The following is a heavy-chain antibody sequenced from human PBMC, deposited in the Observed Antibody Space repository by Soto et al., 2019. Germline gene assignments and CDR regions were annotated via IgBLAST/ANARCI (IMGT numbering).Heavy chain of an antibody. CDR3: TRDPRMTDF. CDR1: GFSLRDYY. J-gene: IGHJ4*02. Sequence: GGSLRLSCAASGFSLRDYYMTWIRQAPGKGLELLSYISPGGDIIKYADPVKGRFIISRDNAKNSLYLHMNSLRAEDTAVYYCTRDPRMTDFWGQGTLVTVSS. V-gene: IGHV3-11*01. CDR2: ISPGGDII.